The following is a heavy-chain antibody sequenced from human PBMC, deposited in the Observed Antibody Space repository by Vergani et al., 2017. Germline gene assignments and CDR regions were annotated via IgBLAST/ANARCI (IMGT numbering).Heavy chain of an antibody. D-gene: IGHD2-2*01. J-gene: IGHJ6*02. CDR2: IYWNDDK. V-gene: IGHV2-5*01. CDR3: AHRPVRERVPAAMKGGYYYYGIDV. Sequence: QITLKESGPTLVKPTQTLTLTCTFSGFSLSTSGVGVGWIRQPPGKALEWLALIYWNDDKRYSPSLKSRLTITKDTSKNQVVLTMTNMDPVDTATYYCAHRPVRERVPAAMKGGYYYYGIDVWGQGTTVTVSS. CDR1: GFSLSTSGVG.